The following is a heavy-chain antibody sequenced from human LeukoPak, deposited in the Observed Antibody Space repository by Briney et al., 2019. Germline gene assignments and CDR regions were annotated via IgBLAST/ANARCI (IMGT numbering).Heavy chain of an antibody. CDR2: INHSGST. D-gene: IGHD3/OR15-3a*01. CDR1: GGSFSGYY. J-gene: IGHJ2*01. CDR3: ARDEDYYWYFDL. V-gene: IGHV4-34*01. Sequence: TSETLSLTCAVYGGSFSGYYWSWIRQPPGKGLEWIGEINHSGSTNYNPSLKSRVTISVDTSKNQFSLKLSSVTAADTAVYYCARDEDYYWYFDLWGRGTLVTVSS.